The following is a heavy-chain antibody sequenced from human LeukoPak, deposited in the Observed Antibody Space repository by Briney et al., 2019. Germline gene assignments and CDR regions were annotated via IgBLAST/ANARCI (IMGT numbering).Heavy chain of an antibody. CDR1: GYTFTGYY. CDR3: AIIEPPKTTRRSTIAARPGGNYYYYYGMDV. Sequence: GASVKVSCKASGYTFTGYYMHWVRQAPGQGLEWMGRINPNSGGTNYAQKFQGRVTMTRDTSISTAYMELSRLRSDDTAVYYCAIIEPPKTTRRSTIAARPGGNYYYYYGMDVWGQGTTVTVSS. J-gene: IGHJ6*02. V-gene: IGHV1-2*06. D-gene: IGHD6-6*01. CDR2: INPNSGGT.